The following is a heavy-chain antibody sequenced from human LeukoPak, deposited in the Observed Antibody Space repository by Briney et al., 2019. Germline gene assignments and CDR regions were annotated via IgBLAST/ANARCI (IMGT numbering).Heavy chain of an antibody. CDR3: AKDFNDSSAGY. CDR1: GFTFDDYD. J-gene: IGHJ4*02. CDR2: IRWNSGSI. V-gene: IGHV3-9*01. Sequence: GGSLRLSCAASGFTFDDYDMHWVRHAPGKGLEWVSGIRWNSGSIGYADSVKGRFTISRDNAKNSLYLQMNSLRAEDTALYYCAKDFNDSSAGYWGQGTLVTVSS. D-gene: IGHD3-22*01.